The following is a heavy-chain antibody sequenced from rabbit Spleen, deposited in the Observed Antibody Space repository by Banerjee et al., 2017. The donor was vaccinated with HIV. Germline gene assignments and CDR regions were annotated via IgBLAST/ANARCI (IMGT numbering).Heavy chain of an antibody. CDR3: ARDGAGSSYFNL. J-gene: IGHJ4*01. CDR2: IDPVFGIT. D-gene: IGHD8-1*01. Sequence: QSLEESGGDLVKPGASLTLTCTASGLSFIDNYWMCWVRQAPGKGPEWIGYIDPVFGITYYANWVNGRFTISSHNAQNTLYLQLNSLTAADTATYFCARDGAGSSYFNLWGQGTLVTVS. CDR1: GLSFIDNYW. V-gene: IGHV1S40*01.